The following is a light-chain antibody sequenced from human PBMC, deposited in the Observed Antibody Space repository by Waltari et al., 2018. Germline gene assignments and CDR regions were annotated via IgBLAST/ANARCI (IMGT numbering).Light chain of an antibody. CDR3: QSYDSSLTLYV. Sequence: QSVLTQPPSVSGAPGQTVTISCTGTSSNIGARHDGERYHQLPGTAPKLLIYANNNRPSGVPDRFSGSKSGTSASLAITGLQAEDEAEYYCQSYDSSLTLYVFGTGTKVTVL. J-gene: IGLJ1*01. V-gene: IGLV1-40*01. CDR1: SSNIGARHD. CDR2: ANN.